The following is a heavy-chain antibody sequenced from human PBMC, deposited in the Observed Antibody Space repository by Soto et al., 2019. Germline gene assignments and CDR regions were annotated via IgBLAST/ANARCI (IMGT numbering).Heavy chain of an antibody. Sequence: GGSLRLSCAASGFTFSSYGMHWVRQAPGKGLEWVAVIWYDGSNKYYADSVKGRFTISRDNSKNTLYLQMNSLRAEDTAVYYCARDGGYVEDIVGTNDYYYYYMDVWGKGTTVTVSS. CDR3: ARDGGYVEDIVGTNDYYYYYMDV. D-gene: IGHD2-15*01. CDR1: GFTFSSYG. J-gene: IGHJ6*03. V-gene: IGHV3-33*01. CDR2: IWYDGSNK.